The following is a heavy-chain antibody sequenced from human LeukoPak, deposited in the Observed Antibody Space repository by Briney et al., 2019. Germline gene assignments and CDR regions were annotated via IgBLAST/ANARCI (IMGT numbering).Heavy chain of an antibody. CDR1: GFTFSSYA. D-gene: IGHD5-18*01. Sequence: GGSLRLFCAASGFTFSSYAMHWVRQAPGKGLEWVAVISYDGSNKYYADSVKGRFTISRDNSKNTLYLQMNSLRAEDTAVYYCARDKSRYSYGPPDYWGQGTLVTVSS. CDR2: ISYDGSNK. V-gene: IGHV3-30*04. CDR3: ARDKSRYSYGPPDY. J-gene: IGHJ4*02.